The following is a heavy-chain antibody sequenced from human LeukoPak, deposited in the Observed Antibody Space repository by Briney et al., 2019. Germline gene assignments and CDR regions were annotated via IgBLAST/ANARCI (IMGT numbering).Heavy chain of an antibody. J-gene: IGHJ3*02. CDR2: ISAYNGRT. V-gene: IGHV1-18*01. CDR1: GYTFTTFG. D-gene: IGHD3-22*01. Sequence: GASVKVSCKASGYTFTTFGITWARQAPGQGLEWMGWISAYNGRTNYEEKVQGRVTMTTDTSTSTAYMELRSLRSDDTAVYYCARHGVDRSGYIKAFDTWGQGTLVTVSS. CDR3: ARHGVDRSGYIKAFDT.